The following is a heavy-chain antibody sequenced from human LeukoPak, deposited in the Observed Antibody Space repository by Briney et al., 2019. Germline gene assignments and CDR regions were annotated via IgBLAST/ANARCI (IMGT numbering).Heavy chain of an antibody. V-gene: IGHV3-11*06. CDR2: IRSSSSYR. J-gene: IGHJ4*02. CDR3: ARDSDGSSSYYFDY. D-gene: IGHD6-6*01. Sequence: LSLTCTVSGGSISSYYWSWIRRAPGKGLEWLSSIRSSSSYRNYADSVKGRFTISRDNAKNSLYLQMNSLTAEDTAVYYCARDSDGSSSYYFDYWGQGTLVTVSS. CDR1: GGSISSYY.